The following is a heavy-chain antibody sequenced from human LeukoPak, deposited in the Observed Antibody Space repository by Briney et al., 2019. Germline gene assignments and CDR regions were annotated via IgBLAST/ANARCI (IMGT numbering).Heavy chain of an antibody. Sequence: GESLKISCQGFGYSFTSYWIGWVRQMPGKGMEWMGVICPGDLRVRYNPSFQGQVTISVDKSINTAYLQWVSLRASDSAMYYCACRDLTSTWSFPWGQGTLVTVSS. CDR3: ACRDLTSTWSFP. CDR2: ICPGDLRV. CDR1: GYSFTSYW. D-gene: IGHD6-13*01. J-gene: IGHJ5*02. V-gene: IGHV5-51*01.